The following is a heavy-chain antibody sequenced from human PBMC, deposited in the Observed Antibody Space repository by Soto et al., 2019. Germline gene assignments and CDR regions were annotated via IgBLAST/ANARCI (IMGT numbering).Heavy chain of an antibody. D-gene: IGHD6-19*01. CDR1: GFTFSSYW. Sequence: GGSLRLSCAASGFTFSSYWMSWVRQAPGKGLEWVANIKQDGSEKYYVDSVKGRFTISRDNAKNSLYLQMNSLRAEDTAVYYCARSRSSGWTVWAQYYYYYMDVWGKGTTVTVSS. V-gene: IGHV3-7*01. CDR3: ARSRSSGWTVWAQYYYYYMDV. CDR2: IKQDGSEK. J-gene: IGHJ6*03.